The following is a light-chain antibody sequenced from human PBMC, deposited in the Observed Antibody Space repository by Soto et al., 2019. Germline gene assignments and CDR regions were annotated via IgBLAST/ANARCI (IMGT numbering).Light chain of an antibody. V-gene: IGLV1-36*01. Sequence: QSVLTQPPSVSEAPRQRVTISCSGSSSNIGNNAVNWYQQLPGKAPKLLIYYDDLLPSGVSDRFSGSKSGNTASLTISGLQAEDEADYYCSSYTSSSTLVFGTGTKLTVL. CDR1: SSNIGNNA. CDR2: YDD. CDR3: SSYTSSSTLV. J-gene: IGLJ1*01.